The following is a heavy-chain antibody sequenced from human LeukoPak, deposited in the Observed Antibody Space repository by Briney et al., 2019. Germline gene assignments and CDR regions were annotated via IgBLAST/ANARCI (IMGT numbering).Heavy chain of an antibody. J-gene: IGHJ3*02. CDR2: IWYDGSNK. D-gene: IGHD6-13*01. V-gene: IGHV3-33*01. CDR3: ARALAAAAHDAFDI. Sequence: PGGSLRLSCAASGFTFSSYGMHWVRQAPGKGLEWVAVIWYDGSNKYYADSVKGRFTISRDNSKNTLYLQMNSLRAEDTAVYYCARALAAAAHDAFDIWGRGTMVTVSS. CDR1: GFTFSSYG.